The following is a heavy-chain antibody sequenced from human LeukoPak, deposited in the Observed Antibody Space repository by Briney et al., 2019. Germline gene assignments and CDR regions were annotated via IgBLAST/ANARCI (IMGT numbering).Heavy chain of an antibody. CDR1: GFTFSSYA. V-gene: IGHV3-23*01. CDR3: AKGPGGSRYYFDY. Sequence: GGSLRLSCAASGFTFSSYAMSWVRQAPGKGLEWVSGISGSGGNTYYADSVKGRFTISRDNSKNTLYLQMNSLRAEDTALYYCAKGPGGSRYYFDYWGQGTLVTVYS. D-gene: IGHD2-15*01. J-gene: IGHJ4*02. CDR2: ISGSGGNT.